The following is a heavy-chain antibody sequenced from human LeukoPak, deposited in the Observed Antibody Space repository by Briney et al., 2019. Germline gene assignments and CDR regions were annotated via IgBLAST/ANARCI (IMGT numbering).Heavy chain of an antibody. CDR2: ISAYNGNT. CDR1: GYTFTSYG. CDR3: ARYCSSTSCPGPFRYWFDP. J-gene: IGHJ5*02. Sequence: APVKVSCKASGYTFTSYGISWVRQAPGQGLEWMGWISAYNGNTNYAQKLQGRVTMTTDTSTSTAYMELRSLRSDDTAVYYCARYCSSTSCPGPFRYWFDPWGQGTLVTVSS. V-gene: IGHV1-18*01. D-gene: IGHD2-2*01.